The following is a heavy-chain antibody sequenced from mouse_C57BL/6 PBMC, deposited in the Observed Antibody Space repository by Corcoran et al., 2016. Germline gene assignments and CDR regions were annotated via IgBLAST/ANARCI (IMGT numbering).Heavy chain of an antibody. CDR3: ARAWFAY. V-gene: IGHV9-3*01. J-gene: IGHJ3*01. Sequence: QIQVVQAGPELRKPRETVKISCEASGYTFTTYGMGWVKEAPGKGLKGMGWINTYSGVPTYADDFKGRIAFSLETSASTAYLHINNLKNEDTATYFCARAWFAYWGQGTLVTVSA. CDR2: INTYSGVP. CDR1: GYTFTTYG.